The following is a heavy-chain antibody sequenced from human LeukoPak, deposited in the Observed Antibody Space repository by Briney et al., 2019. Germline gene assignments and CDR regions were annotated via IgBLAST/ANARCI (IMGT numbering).Heavy chain of an antibody. CDR1: GFTFSSYG. CDR2: ISSNGKNK. J-gene: IGHJ6*02. V-gene: IGHV3-30*04. CDR3: ARPMYYYDSSGSLAV. D-gene: IGHD3-22*01. Sequence: GGSLRLSCAASGFTFSSYGIHWVRQAPGKWLEWVALISSNGKNKDYADSVKGRFTISRDNSKNTLYLQMNSLRAEDTAVCYCARPMYYYDSSGSLAVWGQGTTVTVTS.